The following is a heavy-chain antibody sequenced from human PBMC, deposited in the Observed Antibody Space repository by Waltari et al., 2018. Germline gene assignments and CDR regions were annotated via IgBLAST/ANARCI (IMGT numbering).Heavy chain of an antibody. CDR3: VRGVWGYYHYGMDV. D-gene: IGHD3-16*01. CDR1: EFAFKISW. CDR2: VNSDGGRT. V-gene: IGHV3-74*01. J-gene: IGHJ6*02. Sequence: EVKLVESGSGVVHPGGSLRLSCAASEFAFKISWGHWVSQVPGAGLVWVSRVNSDGGRTNYAASVEDRFTISRDNAKSTLYVQMNSLRPEDTAVYYCVRGVWGYYHYGMDVWGQGTTVTVSS.